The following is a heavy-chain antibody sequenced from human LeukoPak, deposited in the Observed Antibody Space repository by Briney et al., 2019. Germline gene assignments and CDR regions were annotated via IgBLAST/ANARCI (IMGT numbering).Heavy chain of an antibody. CDR2: IWYDGSNK. Sequence: PGGSLRLSCAASGFTFSSYGMHWVRQAPGKGLEGVAVIWYDGSNKYYADSVKGRFTISRDNSKNTLYLQMNSLRAEDTAVYYCARMTYDSSARVVYYFDYWGQGTLVTVSS. D-gene: IGHD3-22*01. CDR1: GFTFSSYG. CDR3: ARMTYDSSARVVYYFDY. V-gene: IGHV3-33*01. J-gene: IGHJ4*02.